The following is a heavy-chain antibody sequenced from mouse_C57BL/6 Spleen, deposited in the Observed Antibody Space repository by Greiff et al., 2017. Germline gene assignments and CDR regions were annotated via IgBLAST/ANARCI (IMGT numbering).Heavy chain of an antibody. D-gene: IGHD1-1*01. V-gene: IGHV1-69*01. CDR1: GYTFTSYW. CDR3: ARSHYYGSSDFDY. CDR2: IDPSDSYT. J-gene: IGHJ2*01. Sequence: VQLQQPGAELVMPGASVKLSCKASGYTFTSYWMHWVKQRPGQGLEWIGEIDPSDSYTNYNQKFKGKSTLTVDKSSSTAYMQLSSLTSEDSAVYYCARSHYYGSSDFDYWGQGTTLTVSS.